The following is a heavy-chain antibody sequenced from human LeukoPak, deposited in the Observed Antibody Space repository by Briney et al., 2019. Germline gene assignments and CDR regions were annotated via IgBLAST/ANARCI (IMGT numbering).Heavy chain of an antibody. CDR3: ARKSRFGFDY. V-gene: IGHV4-4*09. J-gene: IGHJ4*02. CDR1: GGSISNYY. D-gene: IGHD3-10*01. Sequence: SETLSLTCTVSGGSISNYYWNWIRQPPGKGLEWIGYILSSGSTHHNPSLTSRISFSVDTSKNQFSLKLSSVTAADTAVYYCARKSRFGFDYWGQGTLVTVSS. CDR2: ILSSGST.